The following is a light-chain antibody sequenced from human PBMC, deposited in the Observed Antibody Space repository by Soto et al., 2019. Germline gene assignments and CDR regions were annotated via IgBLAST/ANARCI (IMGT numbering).Light chain of an antibody. CDR3: HQYSSSPAT. CDR1: QSVTSNY. V-gene: IGKV3-20*01. Sequence: EIVLTQSPGTLSLSPGERATLSCRASQSVTSNYLARYQEKPGQAPGLLIYRASSRATGIPDGFSGSGSGTDFALTISRLEPEDLSVYYCHQYSSSPATFGQGTKLDIK. J-gene: IGKJ2*01. CDR2: RAS.